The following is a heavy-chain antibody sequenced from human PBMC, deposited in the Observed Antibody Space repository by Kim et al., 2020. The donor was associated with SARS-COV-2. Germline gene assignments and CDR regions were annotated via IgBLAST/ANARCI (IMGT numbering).Heavy chain of an antibody. D-gene: IGHD3-3*01. J-gene: IGHJ3*01. CDR1: GFTFSSYS. CDR2: ISSSGSPI. CDR3: ARGAIFGFDV. V-gene: IGHV3-48*02. Sequence: GGSLRLSCAASGFTFSSYSMYWVRQAPGKGLEWVSKISSSGSPIDNANSVKGRFTVSRDNAKNSLYLQMSSLRDEDTAVYYCARGAIFGFDVWGQGTMVTVSS.